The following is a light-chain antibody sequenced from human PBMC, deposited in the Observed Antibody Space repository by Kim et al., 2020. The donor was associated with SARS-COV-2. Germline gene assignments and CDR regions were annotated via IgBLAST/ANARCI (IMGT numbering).Light chain of an antibody. J-gene: IGLJ1*01. V-gene: IGLV2-11*01. Sequence: PGQSVTISCTGTSSDVGAYNYVSWYQPHPGTAPKLMIYDVTMRPSGVPDRFSGSKSGNTASLTISGLQAEDEADYYCCSFAGSAYVFGIGTKVTVL. CDR3: CSFAGSAYV. CDR2: DVT. CDR1: SSDVGAYNY.